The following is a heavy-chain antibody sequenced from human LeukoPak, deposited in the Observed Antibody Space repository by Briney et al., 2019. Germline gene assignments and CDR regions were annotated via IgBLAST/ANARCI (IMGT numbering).Heavy chain of an antibody. CDR3: ARGGLGQWLGPFDY. CDR2: IYSGGST. D-gene: IGHD6-19*01. J-gene: IGHJ4*02. Sequence: GGSLRLSCAASGFTVSSNYMSRGRQAPGKGLEWVSGIYSGGSTYYADSVKGRFTISRDNSKNTLYRQMNSLRAEDTAVYYCARGGLGQWLGPFDYWGQGTLVTVSS. CDR1: GFTVSSNY. V-gene: IGHV3-66*01.